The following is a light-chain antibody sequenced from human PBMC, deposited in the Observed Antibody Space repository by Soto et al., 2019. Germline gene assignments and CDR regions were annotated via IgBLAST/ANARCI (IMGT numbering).Light chain of an antibody. Sequence: DIQMTQSPSTLSASVGDRVTITCRASESIDSWLAWHQQKTGRAPKLLISKASSLESGVPSRFSGSGSGTEFTLTISSLQPDDFATYYCQHCNSLGTFGQGTKVDI. J-gene: IGKJ1*01. CDR2: KAS. CDR3: QHCNSLGT. V-gene: IGKV1-5*03. CDR1: ESIDSW.